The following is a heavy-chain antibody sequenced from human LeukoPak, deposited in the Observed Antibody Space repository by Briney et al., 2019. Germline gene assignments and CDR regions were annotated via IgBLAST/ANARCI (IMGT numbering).Heavy chain of an antibody. V-gene: IGHV3-15*01. CDR3: ATEYCTSTSCYNYFQD. J-gene: IGHJ1*01. CDR2: IKSKSDGGTT. CDR1: GFTFGNAW. D-gene: IGHD2-2*02. Sequence: PGGSLRLSCAASGFTFGNAWMNWVRQAPGKGLEWVGPIKSKSDGGTTDYAAPGKGRFTISKDDSKNTLYLQMNSLKTEDTAVYHCATEYCTSTSCYNYFQDWGQGTLVTVAS.